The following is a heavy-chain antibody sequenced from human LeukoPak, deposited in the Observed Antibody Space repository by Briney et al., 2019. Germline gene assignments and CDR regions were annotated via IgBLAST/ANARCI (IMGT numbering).Heavy chain of an antibody. V-gene: IGHV3-30-3*01. Sequence: GGSLRLSCAASGCTFSSYAMHWVRQAPGKGLEWVAVISYDGSNKYYADSVKGRFTISRDNSKNTLYLQMNSLRAEDTAVYYCARDYVAGLGGFDYWGQGTLVTVSS. CDR2: ISYDGSNK. CDR1: GCTFSSYA. J-gene: IGHJ4*02. D-gene: IGHD3/OR15-3a*01. CDR3: ARDYVAGLGGFDY.